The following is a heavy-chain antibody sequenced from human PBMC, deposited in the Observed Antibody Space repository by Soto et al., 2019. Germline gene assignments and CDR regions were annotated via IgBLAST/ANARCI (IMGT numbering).Heavy chain of an antibody. CDR2: ISYDGSKK. J-gene: IGHJ6*02. D-gene: IGHD2-2*01. CDR3: ARGPCTSCYAVYYYYGMDV. V-gene: IGHV3-30-3*01. CDR1: GFTFSSYA. Sequence: GGSLRLSCAASGFTFSSYAMHWVRQAPGKGLEWVAVISYDGSKKYYADSVKGRFTISRDNSKNTLYLQMNSLRAEDTAVYYCARGPCTSCYAVYYYYGMDVWGQGTTVTVSS.